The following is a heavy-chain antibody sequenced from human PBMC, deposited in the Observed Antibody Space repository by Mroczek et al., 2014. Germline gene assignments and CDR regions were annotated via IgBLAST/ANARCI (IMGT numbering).Heavy chain of an antibody. CDR2: IIPILGIA. D-gene: IGHD2-2*02. V-gene: IGHV1-69*02. J-gene: IGHJ3*02. Sequence: VQLVQSGAEVKKPGSSVKVSCKASGGTFSSYTISWVRQAPGQGLEWMGRIIPILGIANYAQKFQGRVTITADKSTSTAYMELSSLRSEDTAVYYCARWHCSSTSCYTAFDIWGQGTMVTVSS. CDR3: ARWHCSSTSCYTAFDI. CDR1: GGTFSSYT.